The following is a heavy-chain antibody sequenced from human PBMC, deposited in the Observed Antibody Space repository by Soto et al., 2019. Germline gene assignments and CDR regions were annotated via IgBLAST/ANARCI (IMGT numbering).Heavy chain of an antibody. CDR1: GFTFSNAW. J-gene: IGHJ5*02. Sequence: PVGSLRLSWAASGFTFSNAWMSWVRQAPGKGLEWVGRIKSKTDGGTTGYAAPVKGRFTISRDDSKNTLYLQMNSLKTEDTAVYYRTKDLKVVVAALGSLGQGTLVT. D-gene: IGHD2-15*01. CDR3: TKDLKVVVAALGS. CDR2: IKSKTDGGTT. V-gene: IGHV3-15*01.